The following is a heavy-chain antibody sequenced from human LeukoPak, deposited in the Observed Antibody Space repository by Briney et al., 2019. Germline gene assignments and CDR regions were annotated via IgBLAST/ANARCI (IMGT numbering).Heavy chain of an antibody. CDR1: GHTFTSYY. J-gene: IGHJ3*02. CDR3: ARVHLAPLYGDYVKDAFDI. CDR2: INPNSGGT. D-gene: IGHD4-17*01. V-gene: IGHV1-2*02. Sequence: ASVKVSCKASGHTFTSYYMHWVRQAPGQGLEWMGWINPNSGGTNYAQKFQGRVTMTRDTSISTAYMELSRLRSDDTAVYYCARVHLAPLYGDYVKDAFDIWGQGTMVTVSS.